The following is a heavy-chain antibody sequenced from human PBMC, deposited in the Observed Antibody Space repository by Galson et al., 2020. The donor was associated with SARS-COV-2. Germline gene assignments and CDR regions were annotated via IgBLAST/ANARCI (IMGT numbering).Heavy chain of an antibody. V-gene: IGHV2-5*02. Sequence: KMSGPTLVKPTQTLTLTCTFSGFPLTTSGAGVGWIRQPSGKALEWLALIYWDDDKLYSPSLKSRLTITKDTSKNQVVVTMTNMDPVDTATYFGGHHIGLDVAAADGYFDYWGQGTTVTVSS. CDR3: GHHIGLDVAAADGYFDY. CDR2: IYWDDDK. CDR1: GFPLTTSGAG. J-gene: IGHJ4*03. D-gene: IGHD6-13*01.